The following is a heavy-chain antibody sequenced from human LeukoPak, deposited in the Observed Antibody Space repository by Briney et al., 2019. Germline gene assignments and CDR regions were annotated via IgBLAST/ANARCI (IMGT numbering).Heavy chain of an antibody. CDR2: IYFSGST. J-gene: IGHJ6*03. CDR3: ARAGFRDTIIYMDV. Sequence: SETLSLTCTVSDVSVNSSTYYWGWIRQPPGQGLECIGSIYFSGSTYYSPSLESRVTISVDTSKNQFSLNLSSVTAADTAVYYCARAGFRDTIIYMDVWGKGTTVTVSS. V-gene: IGHV4-39*01. D-gene: IGHD3-10*01. CDR1: DVSVNSSTYY.